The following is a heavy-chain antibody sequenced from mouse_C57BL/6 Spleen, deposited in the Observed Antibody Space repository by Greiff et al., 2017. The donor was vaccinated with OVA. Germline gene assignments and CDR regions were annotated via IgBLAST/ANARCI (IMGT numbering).Heavy chain of an antibody. D-gene: IGHD1-1*01. J-gene: IGHJ2*01. CDR1: GYTFTSYW. V-gene: IGHV1-64*01. Sequence: QVQLQQPGAELVKPGASVKLSCKASGYTFTSYWMHWVKQRPGQGLEWIGMIHPNSGSTNYNEKFKSKATLTVDKSSSTAYMQLSSLTSEDSAVYYCAREEDYYGSSLDYWGKGTTLTVSS. CDR2: IHPNSGST. CDR3: AREEDYYGSSLDY.